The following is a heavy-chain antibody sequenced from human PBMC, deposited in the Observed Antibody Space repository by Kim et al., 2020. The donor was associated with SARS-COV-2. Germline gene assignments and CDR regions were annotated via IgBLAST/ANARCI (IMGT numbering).Heavy chain of an antibody. J-gene: IGHJ4*02. CDR1: GFTFSSYE. D-gene: IGHD4-4*01. CDR2: IIGSGTTL. Sequence: GGSLRLSCAASGFTFSSYEMNWVRQAPGKGLEWVSYIIGSGTTLYYADSVRGRFTISRDNDKNLLYLQMNSLRAEDTAGYYCARGRNYSPFDYWGQGTLV. V-gene: IGHV3-48*03. CDR3: ARGRNYSPFDY.